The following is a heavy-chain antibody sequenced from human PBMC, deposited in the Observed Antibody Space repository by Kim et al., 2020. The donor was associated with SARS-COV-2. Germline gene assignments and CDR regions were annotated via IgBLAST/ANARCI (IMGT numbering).Heavy chain of an antibody. V-gene: IGHV3-7*01. Sequence: GGSLRLSCAASGFSFSYYWMTWVRQAPGKGLEWVANIKEDGSQKYYVDSVKGRFTISRDNAETSVYLQMNRLGAQDTAVYYCARASPTYCGSGTYSPDYFDYWGQGTLVRVSS. CDR3: ARASPTYCGSGTYSPDYFDY. CDR1: GFSFSYYW. J-gene: IGHJ4*02. CDR2: IKEDGSQK. D-gene: IGHD3-10*01.